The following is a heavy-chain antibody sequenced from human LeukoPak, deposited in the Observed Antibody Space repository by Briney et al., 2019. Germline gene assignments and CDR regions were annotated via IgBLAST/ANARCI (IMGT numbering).Heavy chain of an antibody. CDR1: GYTFTGYY. J-gene: IGHJ4*02. CDR2: INPNSGGT. Sequence: ASVKVSCKASGYTFTGYYMHWVRQAPGQGLEWMGWINPNSGGTNYAQKFQGRVTMTRDTSISTAYMELSRLRSDDTAVYYCARGVRIAARPEELNEIDYWGQGTLVTVSS. V-gene: IGHV1-2*02. D-gene: IGHD6-6*01. CDR3: ARGVRIAARPEELNEIDY.